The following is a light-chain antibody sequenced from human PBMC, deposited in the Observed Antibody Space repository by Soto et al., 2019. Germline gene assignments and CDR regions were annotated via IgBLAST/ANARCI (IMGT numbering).Light chain of an antibody. Sequence: EIVLTQSPATLSLSPEERATLSCRASQSVSFYFAWYQQKPGQAPRLLIYDASNRATGIPARFSGSGSGTDFTLTISSLEPEDFAVYYCQQRSKWPLTFGQGTRLEIK. CDR2: DAS. CDR3: QQRSKWPLT. J-gene: IGKJ5*01. CDR1: QSVSFY. V-gene: IGKV3-11*01.